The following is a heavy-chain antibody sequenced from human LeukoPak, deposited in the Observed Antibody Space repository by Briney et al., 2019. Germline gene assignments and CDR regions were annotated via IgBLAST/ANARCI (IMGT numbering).Heavy chain of an antibody. CDR3: AKGGSGSYKLFFDY. J-gene: IGHJ4*02. Sequence: GRSLRLSCAASGFTFSSYAMSWVRQAPGKGLEWVSAISGSGGSTYYADSVKGRFTISRDNSKNTLYLQMNSLRAEDTAVYYCAKGGSGSYKLFFDYWGQGTLVTVSS. D-gene: IGHD1-26*01. CDR2: ISGSGGST. CDR1: GFTFSSYA. V-gene: IGHV3-23*01.